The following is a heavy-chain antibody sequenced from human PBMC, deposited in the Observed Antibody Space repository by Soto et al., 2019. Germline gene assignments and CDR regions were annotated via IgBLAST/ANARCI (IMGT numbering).Heavy chain of an antibody. V-gene: IGHV1-69*13. Sequence: ASVKVSCKASGGTFSSYAISWVRQAPGQGLEWMGGIIPIFGTANYAQKFQGRVTITADESTSTAYMELSSLRSEDTAVYYCARGRRPYYYDSSGYYPTFDYWGQRTLVTVSS. CDR2: IIPIFGTA. CDR3: ARGRRPYYYDSSGYYPTFDY. CDR1: GGTFSSYA. D-gene: IGHD3-22*01. J-gene: IGHJ4*02.